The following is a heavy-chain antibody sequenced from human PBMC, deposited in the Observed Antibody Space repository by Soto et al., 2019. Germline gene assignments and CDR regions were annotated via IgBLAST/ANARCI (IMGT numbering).Heavy chain of an antibody. V-gene: IGHV4-61*03. CDR1: GGSVSNASFY. D-gene: IGHD3-22*01. CDR3: GRVLDSSWYADP. J-gene: IGHJ2*01. Sequence: QVQLQESGPGLVKPSETLSLTCSVSGGSVSNASFYWTWIRQAPGAGLEYIGYIFYTGVTNYNPSLSRRVTISLDTSKNHLSLKLNSMTAADTAVYYWGRVLDSSWYADPWGHGTLVTVSS. CDR2: IFYTGVT.